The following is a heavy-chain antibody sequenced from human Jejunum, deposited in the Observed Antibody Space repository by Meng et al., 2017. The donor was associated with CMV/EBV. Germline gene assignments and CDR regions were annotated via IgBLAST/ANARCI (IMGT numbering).Heavy chain of an antibody. Sequence: QVQLQVWGAVLLKPSETLSLTCAVYGGSFSGYYWSWIRQPPGKGLEWIGEINYRGSTNYSPSLKSRVTMSLDTSKNQFSLKLTSVTAADTAMYYCARCPRDDDSGYWFFDNWGQGTLVTVSS. CDR1: GGSFSGYY. J-gene: IGHJ4*02. D-gene: IGHD3-22*01. CDR2: INYRGST. CDR3: ARCPRDDDSGYWFFDN. V-gene: IGHV4-34*01.